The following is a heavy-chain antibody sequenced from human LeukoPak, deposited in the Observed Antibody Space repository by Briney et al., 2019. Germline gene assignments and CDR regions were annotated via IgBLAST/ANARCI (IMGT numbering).Heavy chain of an antibody. Sequence: GGSLRLSCAGSGFTFSDFWMTWVRQTPGKGLEWVANIKEDGTEKNLVDSVKGRFTISRDNAKNLLYLQMNSLRAEDTAVYFCARLSYWVFEIWGQGTTVTVSS. J-gene: IGHJ3*02. CDR3: ARLSYWVFEI. CDR2: IKEDGTEK. CDR1: GFTFSDFW. D-gene: IGHD2-21*01. V-gene: IGHV3-7*01.